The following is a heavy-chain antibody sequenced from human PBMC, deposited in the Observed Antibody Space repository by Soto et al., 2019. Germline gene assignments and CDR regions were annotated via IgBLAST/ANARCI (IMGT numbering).Heavy chain of an antibody. J-gene: IGHJ6*02. CDR1: GDSVSSYY. CDR3: ACGTKWNAYYYRLDV. CDR2: IYYGGST. V-gene: IGHV4-59*02. Sequence: SETLSLTCTVSGDSVSSYYWSWIRQPPGKGLEWIGYIYYGGSTNYNPSLESRGTISVDTTNKQFSLTHTSVTAAETAVYYCACGTKWNAYYYRLDVWGQGTTVTVSS. D-gene: IGHD1-20*01.